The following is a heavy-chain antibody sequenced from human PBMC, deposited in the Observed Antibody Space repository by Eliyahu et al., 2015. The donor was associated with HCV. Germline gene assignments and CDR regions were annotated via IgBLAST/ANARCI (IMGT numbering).Heavy chain of an antibody. D-gene: IGHD3-22*01. CDR2: ISGSGGST. J-gene: IGHJ5*02. CDR1: GFXFSSXA. Sequence: EVQLLESGGGLVQPGGSLRLSCAASGFXFSSXAXXWXRQAPGEGLEWVSAISGSGGSTYYADSVKGRFTISRDNSKNTLYLQMNSLRAEDTAVYYCAKDGQRSGYYYGYLGYNWFDPWGQGTLVTVSS. CDR3: AKDGQRSGYYYGYLGYNWFDP. V-gene: IGHV3-23*01.